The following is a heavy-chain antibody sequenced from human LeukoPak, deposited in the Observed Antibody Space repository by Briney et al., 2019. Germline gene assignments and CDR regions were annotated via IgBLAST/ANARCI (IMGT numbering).Heavy chain of an antibody. CDR1: GGSISSGSYY. Sequence: SETLSLTCTVSGGSISSGSYYWSWIRQPAGKGLEWIGRIYTSGSTNYNPSLKSRVTISVDTSKNQFSLKLSSVTAADTAVYYCARDLRGYSYGNWFDPWGQGTLVTVSS. CDR2: IYTSGST. D-gene: IGHD5-18*01. V-gene: IGHV4-61*02. J-gene: IGHJ5*02. CDR3: ARDLRGYSYGNWFDP.